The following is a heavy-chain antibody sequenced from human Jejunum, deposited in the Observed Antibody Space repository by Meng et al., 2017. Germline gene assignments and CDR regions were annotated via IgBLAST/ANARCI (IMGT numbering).Heavy chain of an antibody. CDR2: MSPSSANT. CDR3: ARGVAAGVDY. D-gene: IGHD6-13*01. Sequence: QVQLVQSGAEVKMPGASVKVSCKASGYTFTTYDINWVRQATGQGLEWMGWMSPSSANTGYAQKFQGRVTMTRDTSVSTAYMELSSLTSDDTAIYYCARGVAAGVDYWGQGSLVTVFS. V-gene: IGHV1-8*01. J-gene: IGHJ4*02. CDR1: GYTFTTYD.